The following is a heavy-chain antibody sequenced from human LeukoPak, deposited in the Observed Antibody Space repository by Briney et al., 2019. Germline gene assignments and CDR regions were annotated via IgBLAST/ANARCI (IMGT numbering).Heavy chain of an antibody. Sequence: GGSLRLSCVASDFTFSSYTMIWVRQAPGKALEWVSVIGTRGDGIHYADSVKGRFTISRDDSKNTLYLQMNSLRAEDTAVYYCARDPNWGSGYWGQGTLATVSS. CDR3: ARDPNWGSGY. CDR2: IGTRGDGI. CDR1: DFTFSSYT. V-gene: IGHV3-23*01. J-gene: IGHJ4*02. D-gene: IGHD7-27*01.